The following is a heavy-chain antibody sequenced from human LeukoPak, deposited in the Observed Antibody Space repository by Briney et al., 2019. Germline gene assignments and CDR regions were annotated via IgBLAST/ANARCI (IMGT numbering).Heavy chain of an antibody. J-gene: IGHJ4*02. D-gene: IGHD6-19*01. V-gene: IGHV3-23*01. CDR3: VKLSSGSGSKFGFDS. CDR2: ITNGGVTT. Sequence: GGSLRLSCAASGFTFGSYAMSWVRQTPGKSLEWVSIITNGGVTTYYADSVRGRFTISRDNSKNMLYLQMNSLRAEDTAVYYCVKLSSGSGSKFGFDSWGQGALVTVSS. CDR1: GFTFGSYA.